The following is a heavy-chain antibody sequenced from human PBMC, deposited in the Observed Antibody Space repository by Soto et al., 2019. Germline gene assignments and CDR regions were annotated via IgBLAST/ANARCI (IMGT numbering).Heavy chain of an antibody. CDR1: GGSISSYY. V-gene: IGHV4-59*08. Sequence: SETLSLTCTVSGGSISSYYWSWIRQPPGKGLEWIGHIYYSGSTNYNPSLKSRVTISVDTSKNQFSLKLSSVTAADTAVYYCARRWGRTFDYWGQGTLVTVSS. CDR2: IYYSGST. J-gene: IGHJ4*02. D-gene: IGHD7-27*01. CDR3: ARRWGRTFDY.